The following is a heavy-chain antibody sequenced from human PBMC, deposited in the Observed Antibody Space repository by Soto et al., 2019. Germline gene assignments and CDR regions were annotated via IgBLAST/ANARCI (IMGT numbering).Heavy chain of an antibody. J-gene: IGHJ4*02. D-gene: IGHD1-20*01. CDR1: GCSVTTVVYS. CDR2: IFHRGIS. CDR3: ARRISSRTYYFDY. Sequence: QLQLQESGSGLVKPSQTLSLTCAVSGCSVTTVVYSWSWIRQPPGKGLEWIGYIFHRGISYSNPSLKGRVTMSVDGSKNRFSRRLSSVTAADTAVYYCARRISSRTYYFDYWCQEPLVTVSS. V-gene: IGHV4-30-2*01.